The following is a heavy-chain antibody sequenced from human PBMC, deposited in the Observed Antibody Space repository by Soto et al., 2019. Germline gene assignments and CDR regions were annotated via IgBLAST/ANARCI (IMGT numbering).Heavy chain of an antibody. CDR2: IYYRGYT. Sequence: SETLSLTCTVSGGSISSYYWSWIRQPPGKGLEWIGYIYYRGYTNYNPSLKSRVTISVDTSKNQFSLKLSSVTAADTAVYYCARVWGGAFDIWGQWTMVTVSS. D-gene: IGHD3-10*01. V-gene: IGHV4-59*01. J-gene: IGHJ3*02. CDR1: GGSISSYY. CDR3: ARVWGGAFDI.